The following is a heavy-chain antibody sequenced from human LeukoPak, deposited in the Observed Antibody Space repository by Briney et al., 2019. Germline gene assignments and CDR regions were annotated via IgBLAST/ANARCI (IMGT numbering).Heavy chain of an antibody. CDR1: GFTFSTYG. CDR3: AREESGSLDF. D-gene: IGHD1-26*01. V-gene: IGHV3-33*01. CDR2: IWYDGSNK. J-gene: IGHJ4*02. Sequence: GGSLSLSCAASGFTFSTYGMHWVRQAPGKGLEWVAIIWYDGSNKYYADSVKGRFTISRDISKNTLHLQMNSLRADDTAVYYCAREESGSLDFWGQGTLVTVSS.